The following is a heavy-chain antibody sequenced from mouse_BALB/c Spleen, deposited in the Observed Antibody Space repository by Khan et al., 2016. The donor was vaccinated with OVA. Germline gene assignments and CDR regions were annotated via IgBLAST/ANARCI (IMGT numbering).Heavy chain of an antibody. CDR1: GYTFTDYA. Sequence: QIQLVQSGPEVVRPGVPVKISCKGSGYTFTDYAMNWVKQSHEKSLEWIGLISTKTGYTNSNQNFKGKATMTLNKPSSTAYMELAILTSEDSAVYYCARGHYFDYWGQGTNLTVSS. CDR2: ISTKTGYT. V-gene: IGHV1S137*01. CDR3: ARGHYFDY. J-gene: IGHJ2*01.